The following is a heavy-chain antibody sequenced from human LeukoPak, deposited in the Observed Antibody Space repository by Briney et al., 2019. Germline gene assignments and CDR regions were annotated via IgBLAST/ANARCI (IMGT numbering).Heavy chain of an antibody. CDR3: ARAVSVSSYYFDC. V-gene: IGHV3-11*05. Sequence: KPGGSLRLSCAASGFIFSDYYMSCIRQAPGKGLEWISYISSSSSYTNYVDSVKGRFTISRDNAKNSLYLRMNSLRAEDTAVYYCARAVSVSSYYFDCWGQGTLVTVSS. D-gene: IGHD5/OR15-5a*01. CDR2: ISSSSSYT. J-gene: IGHJ4*02. CDR1: GFIFSDYY.